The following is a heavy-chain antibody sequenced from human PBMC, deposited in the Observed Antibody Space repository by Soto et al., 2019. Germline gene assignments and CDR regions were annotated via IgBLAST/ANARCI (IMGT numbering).Heavy chain of an antibody. J-gene: IGHJ4*02. Sequence: QVQLQESGPGLVKPSQTLSLTCTVSGASISSGTYYWTWIRQHPGKGLEWIGYIYYSGSTYYNPSLKSRLTMSADTSKNQFSLKLSSVTAADTAVYFCARDRHGDEIDYWGQGTLVTVSS. V-gene: IGHV4-31*03. CDR3: ARDRHGDEIDY. CDR1: GASISSGTYY. D-gene: IGHD4-17*01. CDR2: IYYSGST.